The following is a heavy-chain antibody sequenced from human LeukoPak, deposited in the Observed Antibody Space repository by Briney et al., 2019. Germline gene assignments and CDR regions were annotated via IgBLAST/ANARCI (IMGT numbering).Heavy chain of an antibody. Sequence: SETLSLTCTVSGGSISSSSYYWGWIRQPPGKGLEWIGSIYYSGSTYYNPSLKSRVTISVDTSKNQFSLKLSSVTAADTAVYYCARDPPRYDRKWYFDYWGQGTLVTVSS. CDR3: ARDPPRYDRKWYFDY. J-gene: IGHJ4*02. CDR2: IYYSGST. CDR1: GGSISSSSYY. V-gene: IGHV4-39*07. D-gene: IGHD3-22*01.